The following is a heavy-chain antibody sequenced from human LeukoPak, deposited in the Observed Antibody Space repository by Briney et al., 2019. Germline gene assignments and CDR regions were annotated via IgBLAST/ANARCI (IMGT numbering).Heavy chain of an antibody. V-gene: IGHV3-30*02. D-gene: IGHD6-19*01. CDR3: ARELLQQWLSPDAFDI. Sequence: PGGSLRLSCAASGFTFSSYGMHWVRQAPGKGLEWVAFIRYDGSNKYYADSVKGRFTISRDNSKNTLYLQMNSLRAEDTAVYYCARELLQQWLSPDAFDIWGQGTMVTVSS. CDR2: IRYDGSNK. J-gene: IGHJ3*02. CDR1: GFTFSSYG.